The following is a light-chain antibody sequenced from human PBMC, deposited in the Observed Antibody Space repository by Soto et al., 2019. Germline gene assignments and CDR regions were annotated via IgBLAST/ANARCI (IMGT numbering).Light chain of an antibody. Sequence: DIQMTQSPSSLSASVGDRVTITCRASQSINDYLNWYQQKPGKAPTLLIYLASSLQTGVPSRFSGSGSGTDFTLTISSLQPEDFATYFCQRSYNTPHTFSQGTKVEIK. J-gene: IGKJ1*01. CDR3: QRSYNTPHT. CDR2: LAS. CDR1: QSINDY. V-gene: IGKV1-39*01.